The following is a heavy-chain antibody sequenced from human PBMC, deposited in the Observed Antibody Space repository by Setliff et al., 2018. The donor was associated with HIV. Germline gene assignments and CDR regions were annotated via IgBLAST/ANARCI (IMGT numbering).Heavy chain of an antibody. V-gene: IGHV4-34*01. CDR3: ARTQPDTIFGMVIFDC. CDR2: INHSGST. CDR1: GGSFSGYY. Sequence: SETLSLTCAVYGGSFSGYYWSWIRQPPGKGLEWIGEINHSGSTNYNPALKSRVTISVDTSMDQFSLKLNSVTAADTAVYYCARTQPDTIFGMVIFDCWGQGKMVTVSS. D-gene: IGHD3-3*01. J-gene: IGHJ4*02.